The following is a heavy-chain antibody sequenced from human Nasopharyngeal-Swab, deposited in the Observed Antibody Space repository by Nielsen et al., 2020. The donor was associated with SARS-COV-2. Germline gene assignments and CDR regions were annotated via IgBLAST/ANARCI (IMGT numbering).Heavy chain of an antibody. CDR1: AFTFDTFG. D-gene: IGHD4-17*01. CDR2: ISGSGSGT. V-gene: IGHV3-23*01. CDR3: AKGGVSVYGDSYYFDF. J-gene: IGHJ4*02. Sequence: GESLKISCAASAFTFDTFGMTWVRQAPGKGLEWVARISGSGSGTYYADSVKGRFTISRDNSKNTLYLQMNSLRADDTAVYYCAKGGVSVYGDSYYFDFWGQGTLVTVSS.